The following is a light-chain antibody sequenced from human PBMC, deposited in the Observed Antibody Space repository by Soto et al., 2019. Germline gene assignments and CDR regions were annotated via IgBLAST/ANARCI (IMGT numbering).Light chain of an antibody. V-gene: IGLV4-69*01. CDR3: QTWDAGIWV. CDR2: LNSDGSH. Sequence: QPVPPQSPSASASLGASVKLTCTLSSGHSSYVIAWHQQQPEKGPRYLMKLNSDGSHSKGDGIPDRFSGSSSGAERYLAISSLQAEYEADYYCQTWDAGIWVFGGGTKLTVL. CDR1: SGHSSYV. J-gene: IGLJ3*02.